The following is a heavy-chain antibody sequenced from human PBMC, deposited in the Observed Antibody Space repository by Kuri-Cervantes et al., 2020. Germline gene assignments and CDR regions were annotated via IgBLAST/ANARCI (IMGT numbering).Heavy chain of an antibody. D-gene: IGHD1-26*01. V-gene: IGHV4-59*12. J-gene: IGHJ6*02. CDR2: IFDTGNT. CDR1: GDFMANFY. CDR3: ARVEGATTYYYYGMDV. Sequence: GSLRLSCTVSGDFMANFYWSWIRQSPGKGLEWIGFIFDTGNTDYNPSLKSRVTISVDTSKNQFSLKLSSVTAADTAVYYCARVEGATTYYYYGMDVWGQGTTVTVSS.